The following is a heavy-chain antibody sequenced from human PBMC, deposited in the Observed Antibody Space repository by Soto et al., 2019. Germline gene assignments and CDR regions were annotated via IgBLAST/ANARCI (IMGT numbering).Heavy chain of an antibody. CDR1: GYTLTELS. CDR3: ATSVPIVVVTAHDAFDI. D-gene: IGHD2-21*02. J-gene: IGHJ3*02. V-gene: IGHV1-24*01. CDR2: FDPEDGET. Sequence: ASVKVSCKVSGYTLTELSMHWVRQAPGKGLEWMGGFDPEDGETIYAQKFQGRVTMTEDTSTDTAYMELSSLRSEDTAVYYCATSVPIVVVTAHDAFDIWGQGTMVTVSS.